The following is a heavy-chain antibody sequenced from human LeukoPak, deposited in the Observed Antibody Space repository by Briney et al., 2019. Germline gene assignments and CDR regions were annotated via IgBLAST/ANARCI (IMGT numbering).Heavy chain of an antibody. CDR1: GGSISSYY. V-gene: IGHV4-59*04. Sequence: SETLSLTCTVSGGSISSYYWSWIRQPPGKGLEWIGNIYYRGGTYYSPSLKSRVTISIDTSKNQFSLKLSSVTAADTAVYYCASYDSSGYPIFGYWGQGTLVTVSS. J-gene: IGHJ4*02. CDR3: ASYDSSGYPIFGY. CDR2: IYYRGGT. D-gene: IGHD3-22*01.